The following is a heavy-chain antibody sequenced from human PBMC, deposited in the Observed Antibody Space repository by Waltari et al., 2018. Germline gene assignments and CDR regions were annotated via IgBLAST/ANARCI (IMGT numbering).Heavy chain of an antibody. V-gene: IGHV3-49*03. J-gene: IGHJ4*02. Sequence: EVQLVESGGGLVQPGRSLRLSCTASGFTFGDYAMNWFRQAPGKGLEWVGFIRSKAYGGTTEYAASVKGRFTISRDDSKNIAYLQMNSLKTEDTAVYYCTRVQSYDFWSGYYNLGYWGQGTLVTVSS. CDR1: GFTFGDYA. CDR3: TRVQSYDFWSGYYNLGY. CDR2: IRSKAYGGTT. D-gene: IGHD3-3*01.